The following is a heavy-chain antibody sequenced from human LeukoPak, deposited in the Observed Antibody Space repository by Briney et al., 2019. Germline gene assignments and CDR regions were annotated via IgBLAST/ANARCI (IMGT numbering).Heavy chain of an antibody. CDR1: GFIYSRYC. J-gene: IGHJ3*02. CDR2: IKQDGSEK. CDR3: AKPHSIAGNDAFDI. Sequence: GGSLRLSCAASGFIYSRYCMTWLRQAPGKGLEWVANIKQDGSEKYYVGSVMGRFTISRDNAKNSLFLQMNSLRAEDTAVYYCAKPHSIAGNDAFDIWGHGTMVSVSS. V-gene: IGHV3-7*01. D-gene: IGHD2-21*01.